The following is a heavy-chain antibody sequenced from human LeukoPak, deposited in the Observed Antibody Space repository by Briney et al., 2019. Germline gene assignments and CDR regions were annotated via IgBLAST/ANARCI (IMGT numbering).Heavy chain of an antibody. CDR3: ARLFLPESEYHNWFDP. V-gene: IGHV4-39*07. D-gene: IGHD1-14*01. CDR1: GVSISGSYYY. CDR2: IYYSGST. Sequence: PSETLSLTCAVSGVSISGSYYYWGWIRQPPGKGLEWIGNIYYSGSTNYNPSLKSRVTISVDTSKNQFSLKLSSVTAADTAVYYCARLFLPESEYHNWFDPWGQGTLVTVSS. J-gene: IGHJ5*02.